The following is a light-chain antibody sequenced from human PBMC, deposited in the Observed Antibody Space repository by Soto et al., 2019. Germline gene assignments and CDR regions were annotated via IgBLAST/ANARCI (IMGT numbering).Light chain of an antibody. V-gene: IGKV3-11*01. CDR2: SAS. J-gene: IGKJ5*01. Sequence: EIVLTQSPVTLSVSPGERATLSCRASQSVSRYLALYQQKPGQAPKLLIYSASKRATGSPARFSGSGSRTDFPITISSLEPEDFAVYYCQQRSNWPPITFGQGTRLE. CDR3: QQRSNWPPIT. CDR1: QSVSRY.